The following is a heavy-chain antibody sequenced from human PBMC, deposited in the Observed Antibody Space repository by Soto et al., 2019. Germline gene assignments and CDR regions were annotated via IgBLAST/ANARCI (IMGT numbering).Heavy chain of an antibody. J-gene: IGHJ4*02. CDR3: ARARPNRGSCSGGSCYTNFDF. D-gene: IGHD2-15*01. CDR1: GYTFTSYA. Sequence: QVQLVQSGAEVKKPGASVKVSCKASGYTFTSYAMHWVRQAPGQRLEWMGWINARNGNTKYSQKFPGRVTITRDTYASTAYMELSSLRSEDTAVYYCARARPNRGSCSGGSCYTNFDFWDQGTLVTVSS. V-gene: IGHV1-3*01. CDR2: INARNGNT.